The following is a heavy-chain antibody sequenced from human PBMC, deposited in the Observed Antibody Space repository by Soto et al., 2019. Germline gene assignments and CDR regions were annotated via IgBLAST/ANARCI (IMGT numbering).Heavy chain of an antibody. D-gene: IGHD1-1*01. Sequence: PGGSLRLSCAASGFTFSTFAMTWVRQAPGKGLEWVSGISDSGGSTYYAASVKGRFTISRDNSKKTLYLQMNSLRGEDTAIYLCAKAIGHFLGGFYNGGDLWGQGTLVTVSS. J-gene: IGHJ5*02. CDR3: AKAIGHFLGGFYNGGDL. CDR2: ISDSGGST. V-gene: IGHV3-23*01. CDR1: GFTFSTFA.